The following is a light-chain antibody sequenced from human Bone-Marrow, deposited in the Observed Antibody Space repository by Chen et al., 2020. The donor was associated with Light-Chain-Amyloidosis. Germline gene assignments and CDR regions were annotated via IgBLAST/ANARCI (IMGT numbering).Light chain of an antibody. V-gene: IGLV3-21*02. CDR1: TIGSTS. CDR2: EHS. Sequence: SYVLTQPSSVSVAPGQTATIACGGNTIGSTSVHWYQQTPGQAPLLFDYEHSDRPSGIPERLSGSNSGNTATLTISRVEAGDEADYYCQVWDRSSDRPVFGGGTKLTVL. J-gene: IGLJ3*02. CDR3: QVWDRSSDRPV.